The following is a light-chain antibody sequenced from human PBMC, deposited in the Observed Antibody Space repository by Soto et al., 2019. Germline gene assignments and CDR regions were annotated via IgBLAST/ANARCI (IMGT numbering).Light chain of an antibody. CDR2: EVS. Sequence: QSALTQPASVSGSPGQSITISCTGTNSDIGGYDSVSWYQHHPGKAPKLVIYEVSNRPSGVSNRFSGSKSGNTASLAISGLQAEDEADYYCSSYTSTITVLFGGGTKVTVL. CDR1: NSDIGGYDS. V-gene: IGLV2-14*01. J-gene: IGLJ2*01. CDR3: SSYTSTITVL.